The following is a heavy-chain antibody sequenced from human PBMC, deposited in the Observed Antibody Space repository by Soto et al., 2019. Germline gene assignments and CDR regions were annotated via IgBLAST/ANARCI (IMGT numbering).Heavy chain of an antibody. D-gene: IGHD6-19*01. CDR2: IIAILGIA. J-gene: IGHJ4*02. CDR1: GGTFSSYA. CDR3: ARGPVSGWVDY. Sequence: ASVKVSCKASGGTFSSYAISRVRQAPGQGLEWMGRIIAILGIANYAQKFQGRVTITADKSTSTAYMELSSLRSEDTAVYYCARGPVSGWVDYWGQGTLVTVS. V-gene: IGHV1-69*04.